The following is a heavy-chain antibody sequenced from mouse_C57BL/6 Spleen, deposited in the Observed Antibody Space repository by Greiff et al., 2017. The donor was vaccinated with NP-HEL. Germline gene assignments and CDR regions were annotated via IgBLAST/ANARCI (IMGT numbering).Heavy chain of an antibody. V-gene: IGHV1-55*01. CDR1: GYTFTSYW. D-gene: IGHD1-1*01. CDR2: IYPGSGST. Sequence: QVQLQQSGAELVKPGASVKMSCKASGYTFTSYWITWVKQRPGQGLEWIGDIYPGSGSTNYNEKFKSKATLTVDTSSSTAYMQLSSLTSEDSAVYYCARSYYYGSSYVFAYWGQGTLVTVSA. CDR3: ARSYYYGSSYVFAY. J-gene: IGHJ3*01.